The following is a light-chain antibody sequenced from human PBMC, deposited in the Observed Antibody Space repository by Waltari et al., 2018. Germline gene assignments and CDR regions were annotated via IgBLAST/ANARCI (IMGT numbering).Light chain of an antibody. CDR3: QQYKRPPWT. CDR2: KAI. V-gene: IGKV1-5*03. CDR1: ESINAW. Sequence: DIQMTQSPSTLSASVGDSVTITCRATESINAWLAWYQQKPGKVPKLLIYKAINLESGVPSRFSGSGSGTEFTLSISSLQPDDFATYYCQQYKRPPWTFGQGTKVDIK. J-gene: IGKJ1*01.